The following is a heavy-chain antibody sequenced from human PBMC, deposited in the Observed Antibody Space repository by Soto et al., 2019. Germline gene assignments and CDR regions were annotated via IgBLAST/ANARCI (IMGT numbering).Heavy chain of an antibody. V-gene: IGHV3-23*01. CDR3: AKYRNHYCSGSYFDY. D-gene: IGHD3-10*01. J-gene: IGHJ4*02. Sequence: EVQLLESGGGLVQPGGSLRVSCAASGFAFNIYAMSWVRQAPGKGLEWVSVISGSADSTNYADSVKGRFTISRDNSKNTVHLQMNSLRVEETAVYYCAKYRNHYCSGSYFDYWGPGTLVTVSS. CDR2: ISGSADST. CDR1: GFAFNIYA.